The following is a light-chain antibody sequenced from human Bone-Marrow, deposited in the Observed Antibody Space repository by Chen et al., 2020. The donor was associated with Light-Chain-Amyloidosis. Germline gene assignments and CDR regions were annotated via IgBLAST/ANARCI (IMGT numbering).Light chain of an antibody. CDR3: AAWDDSLSAWV. CDR2: RND. V-gene: IGLV1-47*01. CDR1: SSNIGSNY. Sequence: QSVLTQPPSASGTPGQRVTISCSGSSSNIGSNYVYWYKQLPGTAPKLLIYRNDQRPSGVPARFSGSKSGTSASLAISGLRSEDAADYYCAAWDDSLSAWVFGGGTKLTVL. J-gene: IGLJ3*02.